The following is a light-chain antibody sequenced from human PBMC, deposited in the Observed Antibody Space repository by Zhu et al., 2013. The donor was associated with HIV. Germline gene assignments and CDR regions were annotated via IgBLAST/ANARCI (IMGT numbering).Light chain of an antibody. V-gene: IGKV3-15*01. CDR1: QSISKY. Sequence: EIVLTQSPATLSLSPGERATLSCRASQSISKYLAWYQQKPGQAPRLLIYGASTRATGIPARFSGSGSGTEFTLTISSLQSEDFAVYYCQQYNNWPWTFGQGTKVEIK. CDR2: GAS. CDR3: QQYNNWPWT. J-gene: IGKJ1*01.